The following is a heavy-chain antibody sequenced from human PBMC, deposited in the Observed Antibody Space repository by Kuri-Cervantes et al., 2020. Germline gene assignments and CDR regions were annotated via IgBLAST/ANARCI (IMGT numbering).Heavy chain of an antibody. J-gene: IGHJ2*01. CDR2: ISGSGDST. D-gene: IGHD2-8*01. CDR1: GFIFSNYG. V-gene: IGHV3-23*01. Sequence: GESLKSSCAASGFIFSNYGMSWVRQAPGKGLEWVSTISGSGDSTYYAESGKGRLTISRDNSKNTLYLQMNTLRAEDTAVYYCAKCRGSRCLNGDWSFDLWGRGTLVTVSS. CDR3: AKCRGSRCLNGDWSFDL.